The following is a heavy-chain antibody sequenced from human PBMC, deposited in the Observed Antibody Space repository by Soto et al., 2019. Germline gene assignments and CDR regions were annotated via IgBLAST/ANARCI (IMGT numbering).Heavy chain of an antibody. V-gene: IGHV4-59*08. CDR1: GGSISSYY. Sequence: ETLSLTCTVSGGSISSYYWSWIRQPPGKGLEWIGYIYYSGSTNYNPSLKSRVTISVDTSKNQFSLKLSSVTAADTAVYYCARSIAATIDYWGQGTLVTISS. J-gene: IGHJ4*02. D-gene: IGHD6-6*01. CDR3: ARSIAATIDY. CDR2: IYYSGST.